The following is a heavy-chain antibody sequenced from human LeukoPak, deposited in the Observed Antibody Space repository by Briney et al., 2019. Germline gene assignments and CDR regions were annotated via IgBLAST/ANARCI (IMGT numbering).Heavy chain of an antibody. Sequence: SETLSLTCTVSGYSISSGYYWGWIRQPPGKGLEWIGSIYHSRSTYYNPSLKSRVTISVDTSKNQFSLKLSSVTAADTAVYYCARRGILDSFRYYYYMDVWGKGTTVTVSS. CDR3: ARRGILDSFRYYYYMDV. CDR2: IYHSRST. V-gene: IGHV4-38-2*02. J-gene: IGHJ6*03. D-gene: IGHD3-10*01. CDR1: GYSISSGYY.